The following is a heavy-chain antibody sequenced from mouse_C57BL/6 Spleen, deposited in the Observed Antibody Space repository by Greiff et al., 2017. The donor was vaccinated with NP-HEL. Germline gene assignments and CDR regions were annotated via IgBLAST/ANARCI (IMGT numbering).Heavy chain of an antibody. J-gene: IGHJ3*01. CDR3: AGGPFSY. CDR1: GYTFTDYY. CDR2: INPNNGGT. Sequence: EVQLQQSGPELVKPGASVKISCKASGYTFTDYYMNWVKQSHGKSLEWIGDINPNNGGTSYNQKFKGKATLTVDKSSSTAYMELSSLTSEDSAVYYCAGGPFSYWGQGTLVTVSA. V-gene: IGHV1-26*01.